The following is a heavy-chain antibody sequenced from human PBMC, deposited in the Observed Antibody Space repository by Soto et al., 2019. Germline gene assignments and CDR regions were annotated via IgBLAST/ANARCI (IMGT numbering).Heavy chain of an antibody. Sequence: PGGSLRLSCAASGFTFSSYEMNWVRQAQGQGLEWVSYISDSGGTVYYADSVKGRFTVSRDNAQNSVYLQMNSLRTGDTAVYYCARDLLHYDFWSGYSAYFYYGMDVWGPGTTVTVSS. CDR1: GFTFSSYE. CDR3: ARDLLHYDFWSGYSAYFYYGMDV. D-gene: IGHD3-3*01. V-gene: IGHV3-48*03. J-gene: IGHJ6*02. CDR2: ISDSGGTV.